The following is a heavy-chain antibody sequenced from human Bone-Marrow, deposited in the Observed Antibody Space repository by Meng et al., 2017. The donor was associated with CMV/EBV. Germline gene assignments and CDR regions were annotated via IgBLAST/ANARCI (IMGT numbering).Heavy chain of an antibody. V-gene: IGHV1-18*01. CDR3: ARVEIQLWFSSYYYYGMDV. CDR2: ISAYNGNT. CDR1: GYTFTSYG. Sequence: ASVKVSCKASGYTFTSYGISWVRQAPGQGLEWMGWISAYNGNTNYAQKLQGRVTMTTDTSTSTAYMELRSLRSDDTAVYYCARVEIQLWFSSYYYYGMDVWAKGPRSPSP. D-gene: IGHD5-18*01. J-gene: IGHJ6*02.